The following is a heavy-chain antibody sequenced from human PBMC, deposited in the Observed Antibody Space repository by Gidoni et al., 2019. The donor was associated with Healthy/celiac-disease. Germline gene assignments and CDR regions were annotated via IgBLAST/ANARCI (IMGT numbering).Heavy chain of an antibody. V-gene: IGHV1-69*01. D-gene: IGHD3-10*01. CDR2: IIPIFGTS. J-gene: IGHJ6*02. CDR1: GGTFSSYA. Sequence: QVQLVQSGAEVKKPGSSVKVSCKASGGTFSSYAISWVRQAPGQGLEWMGGIIPIFGTSNYAQKFQGRVTLTADESTSTSYMELSSLRSEDTAVYYCAREAVLLWFGEFPRGGMDVWGQGTTVTVSS. CDR3: AREAVLLWFGEFPRGGMDV.